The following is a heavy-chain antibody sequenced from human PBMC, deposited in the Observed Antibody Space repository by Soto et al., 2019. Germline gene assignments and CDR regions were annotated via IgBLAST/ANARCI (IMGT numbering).Heavy chain of an antibody. D-gene: IGHD3-10*01. CDR1: GGSISSGGFY. CDR2: IYYSGLS. V-gene: IGHV4-31*03. Sequence: SETLSLTCTVSGGSISSGGFYLSWIRQYPGKGLEWIGFIYYSGLSYYNPSLKSRVTMSIDTSKDQFSLKLSSVTAADTAIYYCARGGLTMVRGPKGWFEPRGQGTPVTVSP. J-gene: IGHJ5*02. CDR3: ARGGLTMVRGPKGWFEP.